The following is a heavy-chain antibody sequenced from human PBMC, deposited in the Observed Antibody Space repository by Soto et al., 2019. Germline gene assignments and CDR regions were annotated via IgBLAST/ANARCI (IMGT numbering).Heavy chain of an antibody. CDR3: AKAQPDYATVTTAISY. J-gene: IGHJ4*02. D-gene: IGHD4-17*01. V-gene: IGHV3-30*18. CDR1: GFTFSSYG. Sequence: QVQLVESGGGVVQPGRSLRLSCAASGFTFSSYGMHWVRQAPGKGLEWVAVISYDGSNKYYADSVKGRFTISRDNSENTLYLQMNSLRAEDTAVYYCAKAQPDYATVTTAISYWGQGTLVTVSS. CDR2: ISYDGSNK.